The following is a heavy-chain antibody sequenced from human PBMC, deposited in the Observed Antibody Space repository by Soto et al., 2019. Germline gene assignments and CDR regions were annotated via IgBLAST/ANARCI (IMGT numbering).Heavy chain of an antibody. V-gene: IGHV1-69*13. CDR3: ARGSITGTTLLYYYGMDV. Sequence: GASVKVSCKASRGTFSSYAISWVRQAPGQGLEWMGGIIPIFGTANYAQKFQGRVTITADESTSTAYMELSSLRSEDTAVYYCARGSITGTTLLYYYGMDVWGQGTTVTVSS. CDR1: RGTFSSYA. D-gene: IGHD1-7*01. CDR2: IIPIFGTA. J-gene: IGHJ6*02.